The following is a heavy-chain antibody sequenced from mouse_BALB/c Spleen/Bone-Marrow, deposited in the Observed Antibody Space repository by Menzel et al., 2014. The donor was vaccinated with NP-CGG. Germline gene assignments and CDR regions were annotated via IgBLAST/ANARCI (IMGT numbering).Heavy chain of an antibody. D-gene: IGHD2-1*01. CDR2: IDPENVDT. CDR3: SDGNFYALDY. CDR1: GFNIKDYY. V-gene: IGHV14-4*02. J-gene: IGHJ4*01. Sequence: EVQLQESGAELVRSGASVKLSCTASGFNIKDYYIHWVKQRPEQGLELIGWIDPENVDTAYAPKFQGKATMTADTSSNTAYLQLSSLTSVDTAVYYGSDGNFYALDYWGQGTSVTVSS.